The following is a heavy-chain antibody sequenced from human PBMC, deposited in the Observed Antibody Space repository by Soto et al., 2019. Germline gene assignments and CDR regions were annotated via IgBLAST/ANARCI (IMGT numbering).Heavy chain of an antibody. V-gene: IGHV3-53*02. CDR2: IYSGGST. CDR3: ARMSDYYDSSGLYG. D-gene: IGHD3-22*01. J-gene: IGHJ4*02. CDR1: GFTVSSNY. Sequence: EVQLVETGGGLIQPGGSLRLSCAASGFTVSSNYMSWVRQAPGKGLEWVSVIYSGGSTYYADSVKGRFTISRDNSKNTLYLQMNSLGAQDTAVYYCARMSDYYDSSGLYGWGQGTLVTVSS.